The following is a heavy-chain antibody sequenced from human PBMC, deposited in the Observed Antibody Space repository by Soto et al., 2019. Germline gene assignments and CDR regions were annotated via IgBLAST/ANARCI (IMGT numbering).Heavy chain of an antibody. Sequence: GSLRLSCAASGFTFSSYGMHWVRQAPGKGLEWVAVIWYDGSNKYYADSVKGRFTISRDNSKNTLYLQMNSLRAEDTAVYYCARGRNPGGILSGYDPQPLDYWGQGTLVTVSS. CDR2: IWYDGSNK. V-gene: IGHV3-33*01. CDR1: GFTFSSYG. J-gene: IGHJ4*02. CDR3: ARGRNPGGILSGYDPQPLDY. D-gene: IGHD5-12*01.